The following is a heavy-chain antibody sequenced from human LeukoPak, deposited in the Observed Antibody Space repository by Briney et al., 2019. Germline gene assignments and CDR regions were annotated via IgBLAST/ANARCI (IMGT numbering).Heavy chain of an antibody. CDR1: GGSISSNNW. D-gene: IGHD6-13*01. CDR2: IFHSGST. V-gene: IGHV4-4*02. J-gene: IGHJ4*02. Sequence: PSGTLSLTCAVAGGSISSNNWWSWVRQPPGKGLDWIGEIFHSGSTNYNPSLKSRVTISVDKSKNQFSLKLNSVTAADTAVYYCARAEPRGSVWYPYWGQGTLVTVSS. CDR3: ARAEPRGSVWYPY.